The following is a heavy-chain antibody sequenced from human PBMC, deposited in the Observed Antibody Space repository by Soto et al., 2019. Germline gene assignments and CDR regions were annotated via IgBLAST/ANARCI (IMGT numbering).Heavy chain of an antibody. V-gene: IGHV4-39*01. D-gene: IGHD2-21*02. CDR2: IYYSGST. CDR1: CGSLSSSSYF. CDR3: ARHPSDFWFDP. J-gene: IGHJ5*02. Sequence: SETLSLTCTVSCGSLSSSSYFWGWIRQPPGKGLEWIGSIYYSGSTYYNPSLKSRVTVSVDTSKNQFSLKLSSVTAADTAVYYCARHPSDFWFDPWGQGTLVTVSS.